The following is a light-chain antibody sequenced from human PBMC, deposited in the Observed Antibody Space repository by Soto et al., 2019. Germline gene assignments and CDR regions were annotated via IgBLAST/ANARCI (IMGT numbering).Light chain of an antibody. V-gene: IGKV3-20*01. Sequence: EIVLTQSPGTLSLSPGERATLSCRASESVSNDHLAWYQRKPGQAPRLLIYGASYRATDIPDRLSGSGSGTDFTLTIARLEPEDFAVYICQQYVSTPPTFGLGTKVQI. CDR2: GAS. CDR1: ESVSNDH. J-gene: IGKJ4*02. CDR3: QQYVSTPPT.